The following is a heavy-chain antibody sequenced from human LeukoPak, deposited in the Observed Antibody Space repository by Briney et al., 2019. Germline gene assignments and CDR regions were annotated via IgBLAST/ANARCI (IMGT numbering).Heavy chain of an antibody. V-gene: IGHV3-21*01. Sequence: PGGSLRLSCAASEFTFSSYSMNWVRQAPGKGLEWVSSISSSSSYIYYADSVKGRFTISRDNAKNSLYLQMNSLRAEDTAVYYCARDRVTPVTTIDYWGQGTLVTVSS. CDR2: ISSSSSYI. CDR1: EFTFSSYS. CDR3: ARDRVTPVTTIDY. J-gene: IGHJ4*02. D-gene: IGHD4-17*01.